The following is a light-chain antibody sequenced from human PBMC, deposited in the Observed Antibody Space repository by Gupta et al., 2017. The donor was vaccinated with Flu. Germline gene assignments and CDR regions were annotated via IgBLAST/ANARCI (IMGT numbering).Light chain of an antibody. CDR3: QAWDSTTVV. CDR2: QDS. J-gene: IGLJ2*01. Sequence: SSELTQPPSVSVSAGQTASISCSGDELGDKYTFWYQQKAGQSPVVVIYQDSKRPSGIRERCSGSSSGNTATLTISGTQARDEADYYCQAWDSTTVVFGGGTKVTVL. CDR1: ELGDKY. V-gene: IGLV3-1*01.